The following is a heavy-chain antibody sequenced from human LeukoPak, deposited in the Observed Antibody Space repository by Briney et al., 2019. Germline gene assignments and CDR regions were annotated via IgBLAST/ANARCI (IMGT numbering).Heavy chain of an antibody. J-gene: IGHJ4*02. V-gene: IGHV4-59*01. Sequence: SETLSLTCTVSGGSISSYYWSWIRQPPGKGLEWIGYIYYSGSTNYNPSLKSRVTISVDTSKNQFSLKLSSVTAADTPVYYCARGVGDYYFDYWGQGALVTVSS. CDR1: GGSISSYY. CDR3: ARGVGDYYFDY. CDR2: IYYSGST. D-gene: IGHD4-17*01.